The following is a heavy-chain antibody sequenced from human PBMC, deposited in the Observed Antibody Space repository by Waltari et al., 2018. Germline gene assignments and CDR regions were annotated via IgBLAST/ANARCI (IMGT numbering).Heavy chain of an antibody. CDR3: TRAVDDFWSNY. CDR2: MRSKAYGGTT. CDR1: GFTFGDYA. Sequence: EVQLVESGGGLVQPGRSLRLSCTASGFTFGDYAMSWFRQAPGKGVEWVGVMRSKAYGGTTEYAASVKGRFTISRDDSKSIAYLQMNSLKTEDTAVYYCTRAVDDFWSNYWGQGTLVTVSS. V-gene: IGHV3-49*03. J-gene: IGHJ4*02. D-gene: IGHD3-3*01.